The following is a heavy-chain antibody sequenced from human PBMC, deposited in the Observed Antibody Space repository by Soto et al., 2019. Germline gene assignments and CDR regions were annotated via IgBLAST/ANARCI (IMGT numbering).Heavy chain of an antibody. CDR3: AKDRKPDILTGYSYNWFDP. J-gene: IGHJ5*02. Sequence: GGSLRLSCAASGFTFDDYAMHWVRQAPGKGLEWVSGISWNSGSISYADSVKGRFTISRDNAKNSLYLQMNSLRAEDTALYYCAKDRKPDILTGYSYNWFDPWGQGTLVTVSS. V-gene: IGHV3-9*01. CDR1: GFTFDDYA. CDR2: ISWNSGSI. D-gene: IGHD3-9*01.